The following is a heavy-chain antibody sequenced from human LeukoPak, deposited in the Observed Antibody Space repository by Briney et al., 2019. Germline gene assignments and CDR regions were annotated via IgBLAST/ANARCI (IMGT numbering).Heavy chain of an antibody. CDR1: GFTFSSYG. Sequence: GRSLRLSCAASGFTFSSYGMHWVRQAPGKGLEWVAVIWYDGSNKYYADSVKGRFTISRDNSKNTLYLQMNSLRAEDTAVYYCAKVPHSSGLGDYYYMDVWGKGTTVTVSS. CDR3: AKVPHSSGLGDYYYMDV. CDR2: IWYDGSNK. V-gene: IGHV3-33*06. D-gene: IGHD6-19*01. J-gene: IGHJ6*03.